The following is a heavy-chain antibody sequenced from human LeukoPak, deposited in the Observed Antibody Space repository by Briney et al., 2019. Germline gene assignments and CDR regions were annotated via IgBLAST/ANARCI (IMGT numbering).Heavy chain of an antibody. J-gene: IGHJ4*02. CDR2: ISAYNGNT. V-gene: IGHV1-18*01. Sequence: ASVKVSCKASGYTFTSYGISWVRQAPGQGLEWMGWISAYNGNTNYAQKLQGRVTMTTDTSTSTAYMELRSLRSDDTAVYYCARDRGDYYYGSGSYSDHWGQGTLVTVSP. CDR1: GYTFTSYG. D-gene: IGHD3-10*01. CDR3: ARDRGDYYYGSGSYSDH.